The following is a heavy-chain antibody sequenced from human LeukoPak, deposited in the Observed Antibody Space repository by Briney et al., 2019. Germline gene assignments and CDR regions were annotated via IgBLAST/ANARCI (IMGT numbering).Heavy chain of an antibody. J-gene: IGHJ4*02. CDR3: EVEAANY. CDR2: ISNDGSVT. D-gene: IGHD1-26*01. CDR1: GFTYTDYW. Sequence: PGGSLRLSCAASGFTYTDYWMTWIRQSPEKGLEWAAHISNDGSVTYYGESVKGRFTISRDNAENSVYLQMNNLRVEDTAVYYCEVEAANYWGQGTVVTVSS. V-gene: IGHV3-7*01.